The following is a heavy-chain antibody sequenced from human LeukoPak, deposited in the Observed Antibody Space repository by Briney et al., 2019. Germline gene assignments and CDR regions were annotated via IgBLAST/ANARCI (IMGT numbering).Heavy chain of an antibody. Sequence: SETLSLTCTVSGGSISSNYYYWGWIRQPPGKGLEWIGSIYYSGSTYYNPSLKSRVTISVDTSKNQFSLRLSSVTAADTAVYYCARQGRNSSGGQRWADYWGQGTLVTVSS. CDR1: GGSISSNYYY. J-gene: IGHJ4*02. CDR3: ARQGRNSSGGQRWADY. D-gene: IGHD6-19*01. CDR2: IYYSGST. V-gene: IGHV4-39*01.